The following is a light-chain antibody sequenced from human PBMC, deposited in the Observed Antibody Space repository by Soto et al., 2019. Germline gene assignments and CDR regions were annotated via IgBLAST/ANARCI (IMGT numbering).Light chain of an antibody. Sequence: DIVMTQSPDSLAASLGERATINCKSSQSVLYSSNNKNCLTWYQQRPGQPPKLLIYWASTRESGVPDRFSGSGSGTDFTLTITSLQAEDVAVYYCQQYESTPPTFGQGTKLEIK. V-gene: IGKV4-1*01. CDR1: QSVLYSSNNKNC. J-gene: IGKJ2*01. CDR2: WAS. CDR3: QQYESTPPT.